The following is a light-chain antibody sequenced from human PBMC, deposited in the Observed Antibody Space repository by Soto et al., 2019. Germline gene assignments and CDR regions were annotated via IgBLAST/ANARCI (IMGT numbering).Light chain of an antibody. CDR2: EVS. CDR3: SSYASSNIWV. V-gene: IGLV2-8*01. CDR1: SSDVGGYNF. J-gene: IGLJ1*01. Sequence: QSALTQPPSASGSPGQSVTISCTGTSSDVGGYNFVSWYQQHPGKATKLMLYEVSKLPSVVPARFAGSKAGNPASLTVSGLQAEDEADYYGSSYASSNIWVFGTGTKLTVL.